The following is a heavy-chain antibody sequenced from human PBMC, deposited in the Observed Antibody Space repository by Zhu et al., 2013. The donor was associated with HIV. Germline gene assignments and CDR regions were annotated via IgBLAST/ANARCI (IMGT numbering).Heavy chain of an antibody. CDR3: ARDPSTRYYTDV. V-gene: IGHV1-2*02. CDR2: INPKNGGT. Sequence: QVQLVQSGAEVKKPGTSVKVSCRPSGYRFTGYYIHWVRQAPGKGIEWMGWINPKNGGTKLAQTFRDRIFVTRDTSINTIYMELRSLTSDDTAVYYCARDPSTRYYTDVWGKGTTVIVSS. CDR1: GYRFTGYY. D-gene: IGHD4-17*01. J-gene: IGHJ6*03.